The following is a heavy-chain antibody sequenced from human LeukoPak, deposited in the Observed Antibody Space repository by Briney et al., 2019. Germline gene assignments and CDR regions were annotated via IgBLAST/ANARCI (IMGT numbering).Heavy chain of an antibody. CDR3: ARLNSY. CDR2: ISTYNRDT. J-gene: IGHJ4*02. V-gene: IGHV1-18*01. CDR1: GYTFTTSG. Sequence: ASVKVSCKAAGYTFTTSGISWVRQAPGQGLEWMGWISTYNRDTNYAQKFQGRVTLTTDTSTSTAYMELRSLRSDDTAVYYCARLNSYWGQGTLVTVSS.